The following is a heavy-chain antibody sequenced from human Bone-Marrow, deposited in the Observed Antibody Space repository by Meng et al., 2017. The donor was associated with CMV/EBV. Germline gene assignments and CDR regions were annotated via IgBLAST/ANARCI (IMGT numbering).Heavy chain of an antibody. CDR2: IIPILTLT. CDR1: GDTFNNYP. J-gene: IGHJ4*02. D-gene: IGHD2-8*02. CDR3: ARDTGSLVYFDY. V-gene: IGHV1-69*04. Sequence: SVKVSCKTSGDTFNNYPITWVRQAPGQGLEWVGRIIPILTLTTYAQMFQGRVTITADKSTNTVYMDLSSLRSEDAAVYYCARDTGSLVYFDYWGQGTLVTVSS.